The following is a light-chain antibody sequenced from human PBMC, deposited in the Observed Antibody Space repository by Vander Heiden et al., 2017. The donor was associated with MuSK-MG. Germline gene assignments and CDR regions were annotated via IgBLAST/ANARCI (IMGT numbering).Light chain of an antibody. V-gene: IGKV1-39*01. Sequence: DIQITQSPSTLSASVGDRVTLTCRASQSVSSYLNWYQQKPGQAPRLLIYGASSMPSGIPARFSGSGSGTDFTLTISSLQSEDFAAYYCQQSYNTPCTFGQGTKVEIK. J-gene: IGKJ1*01. CDR2: GAS. CDR1: QSVSSY. CDR3: QQSYNTPCT.